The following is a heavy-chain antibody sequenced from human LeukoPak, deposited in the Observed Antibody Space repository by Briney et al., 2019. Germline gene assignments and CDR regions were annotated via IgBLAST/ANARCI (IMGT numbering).Heavy chain of an antibody. D-gene: IGHD2-2*01. CDR2: IYYSGST. CDR1: GGSISTNNW. J-gene: IGHJ6*02. V-gene: IGHV4-4*02. Sequence: SGTLSLTCAVSGGSISTNNWWSWVRQPPGKGLEWIGYIYYSGSTNYNPSLKSRVTISVDTSKNQFSLKLSSVTAADTAVYYCARDRNIVVVPAAGYYYYGMDVWGQGTTVTVSS. CDR3: ARDRNIVVVPAAGYYYYGMDV.